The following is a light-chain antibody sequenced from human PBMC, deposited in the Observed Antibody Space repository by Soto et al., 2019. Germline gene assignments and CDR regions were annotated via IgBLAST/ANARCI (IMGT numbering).Light chain of an antibody. CDR1: SSNIGAGYD. V-gene: IGLV1-40*01. CDR3: QSYDSSLSRV. J-gene: IGLJ2*01. CDR2: DNS. Sequence: QSVLTQPPSVSGAPXXXXTISCTGSSSNIGAGYDVHWYQQLPGTAPKLLIYDNSNRPSGVPDRFSGSKSGTSASLAITGLQAEDEADYYCQSYDSSLSRVFGGGTKLPVL.